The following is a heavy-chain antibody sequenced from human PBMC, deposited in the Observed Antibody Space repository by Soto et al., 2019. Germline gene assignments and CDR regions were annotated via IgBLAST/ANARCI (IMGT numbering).Heavy chain of an antibody. J-gene: IGHJ3*01. V-gene: IGHV3-23*01. CDR3: AKLDEILSGYYDAFDV. CDR2: ISGSGGST. D-gene: IGHD3-9*01. CDR1: GFTFSSYA. Sequence: PGGSLRLSCAASGFTFSSYAMSWVRQAPGKGLEWVSAISGSGGSTYYADSVKGRFTISRDNSKNTLYLQMNSLRAEDTAVYYCAKLDEILSGYYDAFDVWGQGTMVTVSS.